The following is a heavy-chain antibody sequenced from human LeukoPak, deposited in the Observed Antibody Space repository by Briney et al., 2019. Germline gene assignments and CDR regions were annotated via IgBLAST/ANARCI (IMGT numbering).Heavy chain of an antibody. CDR3: AKAPHDSGKVNWFDP. V-gene: IGHV3-23*01. J-gene: IGHJ5*02. D-gene: IGHD4-17*01. Sequence: GGSLRLPCAASGFSFSNYAMSWVRQAPGKGLEWVSLISGSGGRTYYADSVKGRFTVSRDNSKNTVFLQVDSLEVEDTAVYYCAKAPHDSGKVNWFDPWGQGTLVTVSS. CDR1: GFSFSNYA. CDR2: ISGSGGRT.